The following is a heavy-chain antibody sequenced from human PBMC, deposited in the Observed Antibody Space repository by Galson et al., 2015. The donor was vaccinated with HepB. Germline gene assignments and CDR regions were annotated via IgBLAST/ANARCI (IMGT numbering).Heavy chain of an antibody. CDR2: INTNTGNP. CDR1: GYTFTSYA. J-gene: IGHJ4*02. V-gene: IGHV7-4-1*02. D-gene: IGHD3-10*01. Sequence: VTVSCKASGYTFTSYAMNWVRQAPGQGLEWMGWINTNTGNPTYAQGFTGRFVFSLDTSVSTAYPQISSLKAEDTAVYYCARDRVRYYGSGSTASPLGYWGQGTLVTVSS. CDR3: ARDRVRYYGSGSTASPLGY.